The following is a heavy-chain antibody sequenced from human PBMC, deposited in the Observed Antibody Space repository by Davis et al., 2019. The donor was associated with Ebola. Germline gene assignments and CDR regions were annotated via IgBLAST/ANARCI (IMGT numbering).Heavy chain of an antibody. CDR2: IGTAGDT. V-gene: IGHV3-13*01. CDR1: GFTFSSYD. J-gene: IGHJ4*02. Sequence: GESLKISCAASGFTFSSYDMHWVRQATGKGLEWVSAIGTAGDTYYPGSVKGRFTISRDNSKNTLNMQMNSLRVEDTAVYYCATRGSSREFDYWGQGTLVSVS. CDR3: ATRGSSREFDY. D-gene: IGHD6-13*01.